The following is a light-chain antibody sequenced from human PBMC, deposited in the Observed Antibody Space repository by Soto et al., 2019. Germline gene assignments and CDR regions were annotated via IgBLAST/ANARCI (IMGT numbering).Light chain of an antibody. CDR2: EGN. CDR1: SSDVGSYNL. V-gene: IGLV2-23*03. CDR3: CSYAGSSTFV. J-gene: IGLJ3*02. Sequence: QSVLTQPASVSGSPGQSITISCTGTSSDVGSYNLVSWYQQHPGKAPKLMIYEGNKRPSGVSNRFSGSKSGNTASLTISGLQAEDEADYHCCSYAGSSTFVFGGGTKLTVL.